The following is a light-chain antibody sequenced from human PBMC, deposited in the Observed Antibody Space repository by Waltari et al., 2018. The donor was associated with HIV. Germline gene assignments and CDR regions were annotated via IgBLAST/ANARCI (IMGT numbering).Light chain of an antibody. CDR3: QQYATSQSIT. Sequence: GTLSLSPGERAALSCRASQSITSDYLAWYQQKPGQAPRVLIYGASSRATGIPDRFSGSGSGTDFTLTISRLEPEDSAVYYCQQYATSQSITFGQGTRLEIK. CDR1: QSITSDY. CDR2: GAS. V-gene: IGKV3-20*01. J-gene: IGKJ5*01.